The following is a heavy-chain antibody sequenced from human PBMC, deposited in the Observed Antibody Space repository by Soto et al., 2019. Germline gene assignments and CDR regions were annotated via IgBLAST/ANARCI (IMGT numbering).Heavy chain of an antibody. Sequence: SATLSVTCTVSGGSISSYYWSWIRQPPGKGLEWIGYIYYSGSTNYNPSLKSRVTISVDTSKNQFSLKLSSVTAADTAVYYCARAMNWDQNNWFDPWGQGTLVTVSS. CDR1: GGSISSYY. V-gene: IGHV4-59*01. J-gene: IGHJ5*02. D-gene: IGHD7-27*01. CDR3: ARAMNWDQNNWFDP. CDR2: IYYSGST.